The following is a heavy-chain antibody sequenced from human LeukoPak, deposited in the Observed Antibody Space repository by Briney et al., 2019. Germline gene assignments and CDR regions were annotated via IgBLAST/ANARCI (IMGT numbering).Heavy chain of an antibody. CDR2: INAGNGNT. V-gene: IGHV1-3*01. Sequence: ASVKVSCKASGYTFTSYAMHWVRQAPGQRLEWMGWINAGNGNTKYSQKFQGRVTITRDTSASTAYMELSSLRSEDTAVYYCARDITMVRGDTDYWGQGTLVTVSS. CDR3: ARDITMVRGDTDY. J-gene: IGHJ4*02. CDR1: GYTFTSYA. D-gene: IGHD3-10*01.